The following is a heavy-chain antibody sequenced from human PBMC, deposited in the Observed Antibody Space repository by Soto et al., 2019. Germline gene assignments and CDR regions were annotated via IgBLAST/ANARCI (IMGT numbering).Heavy chain of an antibody. CDR1: GYTFTGYY. CDR3: ARGRGVLMVYAPDAFDI. V-gene: IGHV1-2*04. CDR2: INPNSGGT. Sequence: GASVKVSCKASGYTFTGYYRHWVRQAPGQGLEWMGWINPNSGGTNYAQKFQGWVTMTRDTSISTAYMELSRLRSDDTAVYYCARGRGVLMVYAPDAFDIWGQGTMVTVSS. J-gene: IGHJ3*02. D-gene: IGHD2-8*01.